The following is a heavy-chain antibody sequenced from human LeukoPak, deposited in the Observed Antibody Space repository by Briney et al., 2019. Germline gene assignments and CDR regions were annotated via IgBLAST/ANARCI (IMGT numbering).Heavy chain of an antibody. CDR1: GGSISSYY. CDR2: IYYSGST. CDR3: ARDEGYCSGGSCYSRGIAVY. D-gene: IGHD2-15*01. V-gene: IGHV4-59*01. Sequence: PSETLSLTCTVSGGSISSYYRSWIRQPPGKGLEWIGYIYYSGSTNYNPSLKSRVTISVDTSKNQFSLKLSSVTAADTAVYYCARDEGYCSGGSCYSRGIAVYWGQGTLVTVSS. J-gene: IGHJ4*02.